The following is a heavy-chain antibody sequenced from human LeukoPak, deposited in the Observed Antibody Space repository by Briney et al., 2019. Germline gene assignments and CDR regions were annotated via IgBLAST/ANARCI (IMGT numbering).Heavy chain of an antibody. V-gene: IGHV3-23*01. Sequence: GGSLRLSCAGSGFTFSSYGMSWVRQAPGKGLEWVSVISGSGGSTYYADSVQGRFTISRGNYKNTLYLQMNSLRAEDTAVYYCAKKSSAWPVGYFQQWGQGTLVTVSS. CDR1: GFTFSSYG. D-gene: IGHD6-19*01. J-gene: IGHJ1*01. CDR2: ISGSGGST. CDR3: AKKSSAWPVGYFQQ.